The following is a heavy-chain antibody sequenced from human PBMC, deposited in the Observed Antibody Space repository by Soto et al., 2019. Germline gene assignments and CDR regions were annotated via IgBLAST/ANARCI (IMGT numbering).Heavy chain of an antibody. D-gene: IGHD4-17*01. Sequence: EVQLVESGGGLVQPGGSLRLSCAASGFTFSSYWMHWVRQAPGKGLVWVSRINSDGSRISYADSVKGRFTISRDNAKNTVYLQMNSLRAEDTAVYYCTRATPLDGPFDYWGQGTLFTVSS. J-gene: IGHJ4*02. CDR1: GFTFSSYW. V-gene: IGHV3-74*01. CDR2: INSDGSRI. CDR3: TRATPLDGPFDY.